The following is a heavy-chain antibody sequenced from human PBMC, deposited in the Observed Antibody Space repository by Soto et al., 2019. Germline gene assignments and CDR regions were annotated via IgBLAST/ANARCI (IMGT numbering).Heavy chain of an antibody. V-gene: IGHV4-31*03. CDR1: GGSISSGGYY. Sequence: SETLSLTCTVSGGSISSGGYYWSWIRQHPGKGLEWIGYIYYSGSTYYNPSLKSRVTISVDTSKNQFSLKLSSVTAADTAVYYCASGEYYDFWSGYYPDYWGQGTLVTVSS. CDR3: ASGEYYDFWSGYYPDY. D-gene: IGHD3-3*01. CDR2: IYYSGST. J-gene: IGHJ4*02.